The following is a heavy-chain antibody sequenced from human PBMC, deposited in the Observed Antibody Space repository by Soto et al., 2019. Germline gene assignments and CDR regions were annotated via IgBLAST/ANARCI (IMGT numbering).Heavy chain of an antibody. D-gene: IGHD6-19*01. V-gene: IGHV3-11*01. Sequence: QVQLVESGGGLVKPGGSLRLSCAASGFTFSAYYMSWIRQAPGKGLEWISYISSSGDTGNYADSVKGRFTVSMDNAKNSLYLQMNSLRAEDTAVYYCARERGAVVGQYFDYWGQGTLVTVSS. CDR1: GFTFSAYY. CDR2: ISSSGDTG. J-gene: IGHJ4*02. CDR3: ARERGAVVGQYFDY.